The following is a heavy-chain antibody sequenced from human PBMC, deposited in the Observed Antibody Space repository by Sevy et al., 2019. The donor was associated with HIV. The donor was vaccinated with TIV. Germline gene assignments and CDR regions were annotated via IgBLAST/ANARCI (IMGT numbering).Heavy chain of an antibody. CDR1: GFTFDDYA. V-gene: IGHV3-9*01. CDR3: AKGPGHVDY. J-gene: IGHJ4*02. Sequence: GGSLRLSCAASGFTFDDYAMHWVRQAPGKGLEWVSGISWNSGSIGYADSVKGRFTISRDNAKNSLYLQMNSLRAEDTALYYCAKGPGHVDYWGQGTLVTVSS. CDR2: ISWNSGSI.